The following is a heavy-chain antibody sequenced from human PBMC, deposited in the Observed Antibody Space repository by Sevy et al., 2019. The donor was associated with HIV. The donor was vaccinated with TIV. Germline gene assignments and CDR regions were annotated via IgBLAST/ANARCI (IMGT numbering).Heavy chain of an antibody. CDR1: GFTFGSYG. J-gene: IGHJ4*02. V-gene: IGHV3-30*06. CDR2: ISYDRSDK. Sequence: LSLTCAASGFTFGSYGMHWIRQAPGKGLEWVAYISYDRSDKNYADSVKGRFTISRDNSKNTVFLQLNSLRPEDTAVYYCARVFSSYYFDYWGQGTLVTVSS. CDR3: ARVFSSYYFDY.